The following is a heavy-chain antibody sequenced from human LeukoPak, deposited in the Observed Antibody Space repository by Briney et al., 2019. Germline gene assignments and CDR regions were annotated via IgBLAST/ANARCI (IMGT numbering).Heavy chain of an antibody. Sequence: PSETLSLTCTVSGGSISSSSYYWGWIRQPPGKGLEWIGSIYYSGSTYYNPSLKSRVTISVDTSKNQFSLKLSSVTAADTAVYYCARGRKWELRYFDYWGQGTLVAVSS. V-gene: IGHV4-39*01. D-gene: IGHD1-26*01. J-gene: IGHJ4*02. CDR3: ARGRKWELRYFDY. CDR2: IYYSGST. CDR1: GGSISSSSYY.